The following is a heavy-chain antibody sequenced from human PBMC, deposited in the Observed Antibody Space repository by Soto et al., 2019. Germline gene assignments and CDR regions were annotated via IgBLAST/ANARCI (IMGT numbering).Heavy chain of an antibody. CDR2: MHRGGTT. V-gene: IGHV3-53*01. D-gene: IGHD5-18*01. CDR1: GFSVSATS. CDR3: ARVNTTLVDHFDC. Sequence: GGSLRLSCVVSGFSVSATSIFWVRQATGKRLEWVSLMHRGGTTDSADSVKGRFTTSRDKSKNTLYLHMNGLRVEDTAVYYCARVNTTLVDHFDCWGQGTLVTVSS. J-gene: IGHJ4*02.